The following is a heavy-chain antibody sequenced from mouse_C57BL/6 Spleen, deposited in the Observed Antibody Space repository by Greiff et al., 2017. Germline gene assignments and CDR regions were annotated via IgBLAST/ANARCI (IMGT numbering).Heavy chain of an antibody. CDR2: ISSGSSTI. CDR3: ARGGRYYGSSYGYCDV. Sequence: EVKLLESGGGLVKPGGSLKLSCAASGFTFSDYGMHWVRQAPEKGLAWVAYISSGSSTIYYADTVKGRFTISRDNAKNTLFLQMTSLRSEDTAMYYCARGGRYYGSSYGYCDVWGTGTTVTVSS. J-gene: IGHJ1*03. D-gene: IGHD1-1*01. CDR1: GFTFSDYG. V-gene: IGHV5-17*01.